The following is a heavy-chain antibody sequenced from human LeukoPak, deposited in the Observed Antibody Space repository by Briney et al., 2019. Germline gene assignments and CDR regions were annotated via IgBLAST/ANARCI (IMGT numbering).Heavy chain of an antibody. D-gene: IGHD1-26*01. V-gene: IGHV1-69*13. CDR3: ARAPPQIIVGATSLYYGMDV. CDR2: IIPIFGTA. J-gene: IGHJ6*02. CDR1: GGTFSSYA. Sequence: GASVKVSCKASGGTFSSYAISWVRQAPGQGLEWMGGIIPIFGTANYAQKFQGRVTITADESTSTAYMELSSLRSEDTAVYYCARAPPQIIVGATSLYYGMDVWAQGPTVTVSS.